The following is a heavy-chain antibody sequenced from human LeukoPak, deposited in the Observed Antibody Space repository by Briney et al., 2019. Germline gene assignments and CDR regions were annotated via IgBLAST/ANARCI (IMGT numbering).Heavy chain of an antibody. Sequence: SETLSLTCTVSGGSISSSSYYWGWIRQPAGKGLEWIGRIYTSGSTNYNPSLKSRVTISVDTSKNQFSLKLSSVTAADTAVYYCARVFGGNFDYWGQGTLVTVSS. J-gene: IGHJ4*02. V-gene: IGHV4-61*02. D-gene: IGHD2-15*01. CDR1: GGSISSSSYY. CDR2: IYTSGST. CDR3: ARVFGGNFDY.